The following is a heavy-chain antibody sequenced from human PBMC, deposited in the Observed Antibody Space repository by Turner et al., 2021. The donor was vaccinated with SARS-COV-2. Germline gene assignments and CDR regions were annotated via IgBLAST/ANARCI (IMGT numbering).Heavy chain of an antibody. D-gene: IGHD2-15*01. CDR3: ARQKYCSGASCFVFGDAFDI. CDR1: GYMFSSYW. V-gene: IGHV5-51*01. Sequence: EVQLVQSGAEVKKPGESLKISCKSSGYMFSSYWIGWVRQMPGKGLEWKGVIYPGDSDTRYSPAFQGQVTISADKSINTAYLQWSSLKASDTAMYYCARQKYCSGASCFVFGDAFDIWGRGTVVTISS. J-gene: IGHJ3*02. CDR2: IYPGDSDT.